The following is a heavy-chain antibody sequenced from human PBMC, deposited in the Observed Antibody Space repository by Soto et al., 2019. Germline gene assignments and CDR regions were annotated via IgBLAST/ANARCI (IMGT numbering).Heavy chain of an antibody. CDR2: IDYSGIT. CDR3: ARHGSYYDRSGYIDY. V-gene: IGHV4-34*01. J-gene: IGHJ4*02. D-gene: IGHD3-22*01. CDR1: GGSFSGYN. Sequence: ETLSLTCAVDGGSFSGYNWGWIRQPPGKGLEWIGSIDYSGITHYNPSLEIRASTSADTSKNQFSLKLNSVTAADTAVYYCARHGSYYDRSGYIDYWGQGTLVTVSS.